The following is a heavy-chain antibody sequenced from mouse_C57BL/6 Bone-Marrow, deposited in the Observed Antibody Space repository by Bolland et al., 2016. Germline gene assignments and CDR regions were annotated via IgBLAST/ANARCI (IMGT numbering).Heavy chain of an antibody. V-gene: IGHV5-17*01. D-gene: IGHD3-2*01. J-gene: IGHJ4*01. CDR3: ARDSSYYAMDY. Sequence: SGSSTIYYADTVKGRFTISRDNAKNTLFLQMTSLRSEDTAMYYCARDSSYYAMDYWGQG. CDR2: SGSSTI.